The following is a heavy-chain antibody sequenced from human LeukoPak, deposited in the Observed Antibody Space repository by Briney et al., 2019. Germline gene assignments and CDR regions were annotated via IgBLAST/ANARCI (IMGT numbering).Heavy chain of an antibody. V-gene: IGHV3-74*01. CDR2: INTYARST. D-gene: IGHD3-22*01. Sequence: PGGSLRLSCAASGFTFGSYWMHWVRQAPGKGLEWVSRINTYARSTSNADSVKGRFTISRDNAKNTLNLLMNSLRADDTAVYYCARGRYDSSSGYLDAFDIWGQGTMVTVSS. CDR1: GFTFGSYW. J-gene: IGHJ3*02. CDR3: ARGRYDSSSGYLDAFDI.